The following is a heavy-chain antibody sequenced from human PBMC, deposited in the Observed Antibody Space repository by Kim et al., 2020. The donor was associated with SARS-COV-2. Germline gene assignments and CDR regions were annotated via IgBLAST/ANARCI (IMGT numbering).Heavy chain of an antibody. Sequence: ASVKVSCKASGYTFTSYAMNWVRQAPGQGLEWMGCINTNTGNPTYAQGFTGRFVFSLDTSVSTAYLQISSLKAEDTAVYYCARDATRLLWFGEGYFDYWGQGTLVTVSS. CDR3: ARDATRLLWFGEGYFDY. D-gene: IGHD3-10*01. CDR1: GYTFTSYA. CDR2: INTNTGNP. V-gene: IGHV7-4-1*02. J-gene: IGHJ4*02.